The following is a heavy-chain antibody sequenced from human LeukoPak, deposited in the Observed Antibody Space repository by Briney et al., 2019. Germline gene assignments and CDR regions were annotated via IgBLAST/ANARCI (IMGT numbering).Heavy chain of an antibody. J-gene: IGHJ4*02. CDR2: ISGSGGST. D-gene: IGHD5-12*01. CDR1: GFTFSTYS. Sequence: PGGSLRLSCAASGFTFSTYSMSWVRQAPGKGLEWVSSISGSGGSTYYADSVKGRFTMSRDNSKNTLYLQMNSLRAEDTAVYYCAKGVLRSSPDYWGQGTLVTVSS. V-gene: IGHV3-23*01. CDR3: AKGVLRSSPDY.